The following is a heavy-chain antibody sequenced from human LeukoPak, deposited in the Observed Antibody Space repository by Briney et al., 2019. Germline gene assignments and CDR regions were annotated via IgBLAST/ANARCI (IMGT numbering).Heavy chain of an antibody. V-gene: IGHV3-53*01. CDR3: ARMLISIGYYVAS. CDR1: GFTVSSNY. CDR2: IYSGGTT. D-gene: IGHD3-22*01. J-gene: IGHJ4*02. Sequence: GGSLRLSCAASGFTVSSNYMSWVRQAPGKGLEWVSVIYSGGTTYYADSVKGRFTISRDISKNTLYLQMDSLRVEDTAVYYCARMLISIGYYVASWGQGTLVTVSS.